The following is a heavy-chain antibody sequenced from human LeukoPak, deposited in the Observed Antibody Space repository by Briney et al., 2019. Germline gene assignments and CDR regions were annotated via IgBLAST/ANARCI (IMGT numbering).Heavy chain of an antibody. CDR3: ARDSGSLGSQFDY. V-gene: IGHV4-59*01. D-gene: IGHD3-10*01. CDR2: IYYSGST. CDR1: GGSISSYY. Sequence: SETLSLTCTVSGGSISSYYWSWIRQPPGKGLEWIGYIYYSGSTNYNPSLKSRVTISVDTSKNQFSLKLSSVTAADTAVYYCARDSGSLGSQFDYWGQGTLVTVSS. J-gene: IGHJ4*02.